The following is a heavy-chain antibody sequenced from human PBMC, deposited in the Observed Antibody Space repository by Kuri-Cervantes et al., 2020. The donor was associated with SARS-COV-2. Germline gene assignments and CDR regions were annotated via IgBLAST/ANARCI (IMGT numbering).Heavy chain of an antibody. CDR3: AKIAHVVVIAGAFDL. J-gene: IGHJ3*01. D-gene: IGHD2-21*01. CDR2: IKQDGSEK. Sequence: GGSLRLPCAASGFTFSSYWMSWVRQAPGKGLEWVANIKQDGSEKYYVDSVKGRLTISRDNAKNSLYLQMNSLRAEDTAVYYCAKIAHVVVIAGAFDLWGQGTMVTVSS. CDR1: GFTFSSYW. V-gene: IGHV3-7*03.